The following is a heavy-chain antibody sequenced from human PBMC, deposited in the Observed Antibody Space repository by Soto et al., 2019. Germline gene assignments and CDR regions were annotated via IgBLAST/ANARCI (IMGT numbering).Heavy chain of an antibody. CDR1: GFTFSSYG. CDR2: ISYDGSNK. V-gene: IGHV3-30*18. Sequence: VGSLRLSCAASGFTFSSYGMHWVRQAPGKGLEWVAVISYDGSNKYYADSVKGRFTISRDNSKNTLYLQMNSLRAEDTAVYYCAKDYSDSSGWPHAYYYYGMDVWGQGTTVTVS. CDR3: AKDYSDSSGWPHAYYYYGMDV. J-gene: IGHJ6*02. D-gene: IGHD6-19*01.